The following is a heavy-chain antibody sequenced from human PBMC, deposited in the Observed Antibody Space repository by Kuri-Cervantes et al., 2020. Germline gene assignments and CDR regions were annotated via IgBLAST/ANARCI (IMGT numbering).Heavy chain of an antibody. J-gene: IGHJ4*02. D-gene: IGHD6-19*01. Sequence: SGPTLVKPTQTLTLTCTFSGFSLSTSGVGVGWIRQPPGKALEWLALIYWDDDKRYSPSLKSRLTITKDTSKNQVALTMTNMDPVDTATYCCAHSSEQWLVIDYWGQGTLVTVSS. CDR2: IYWDDDK. V-gene: IGHV2-5*02. CDR1: GFSLSTSGVG. CDR3: AHSSEQWLVIDY.